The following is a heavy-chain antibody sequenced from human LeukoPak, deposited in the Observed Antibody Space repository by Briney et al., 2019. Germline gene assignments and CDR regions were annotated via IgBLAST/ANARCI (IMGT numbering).Heavy chain of an antibody. CDR2: ISYDGSNK. CDR1: GFTFSSYA. D-gene: IGHD6-6*01. V-gene: IGHV3-30*04. J-gene: IGHJ4*02. Sequence: GGSLRLSCAASGFTFSSYAMHWVRQAPGKGLEWVAVISYDGSNKYYADSVKGRFTISRDNSKNTLYLQMNSLRAEDTAVYYCASKYSSSSAAVDYWGQGTLVTVSS. CDR3: ASKYSSSSAAVDY.